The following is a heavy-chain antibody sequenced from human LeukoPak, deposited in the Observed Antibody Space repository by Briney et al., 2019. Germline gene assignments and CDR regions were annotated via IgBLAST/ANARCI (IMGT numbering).Heavy chain of an antibody. CDR3: ARQDFWSGYLDY. V-gene: IGHV4-4*09. CDR1: GGSISSYY. CDR2: IYTSGST. J-gene: IGHJ4*02. D-gene: IGHD3-3*01. Sequence: PSETLSLTCTVSGGSISSYYWSWIRQPPGKGLEWIGYIYTSGSTNHNPSLKSRVTISVDTSKNQFSLKLSSVTAADTAVYYCARQDFWSGYLDYWGQGTLVTVSS.